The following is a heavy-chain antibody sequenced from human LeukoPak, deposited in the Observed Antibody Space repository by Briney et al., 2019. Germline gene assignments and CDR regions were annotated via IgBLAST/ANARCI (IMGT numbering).Heavy chain of an antibody. D-gene: IGHD2-21*01. CDR3: AKDLHSTVSMDV. Sequence: GGSLSLSCAASGFTICGFAMTWGRQAPGEGVGWVSSIGSTYKTPYSESVKGPFAISRNNSQSTVFLQLHSLRAEDTALYYCAKDLHSTVSMDVWGQGTAVTV. CDR2: IGSTYKT. V-gene: IGHV3-23*01. CDR1: GFTICGFA. J-gene: IGHJ6*02.